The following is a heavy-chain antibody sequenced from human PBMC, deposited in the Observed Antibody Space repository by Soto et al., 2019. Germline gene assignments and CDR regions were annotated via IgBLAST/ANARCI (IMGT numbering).Heavy chain of an antibody. CDR3: AKETYSSHVYYYGMDV. CDR2: ISYDGSNK. Sequence: QVQLVESGGGVVQPGTSLRLSCAASGFTFSNYGMHWVRQSTGEGLEWVAVISYDGSNKYYADSVKGRFTISRDNSKNTLYLQMNSLRVEDTTVYYCAKETYSSHVYYYGMDVWGQGTTVTVSS. CDR1: GFTFSNYG. D-gene: IGHD6-13*01. J-gene: IGHJ6*02. V-gene: IGHV3-30*18.